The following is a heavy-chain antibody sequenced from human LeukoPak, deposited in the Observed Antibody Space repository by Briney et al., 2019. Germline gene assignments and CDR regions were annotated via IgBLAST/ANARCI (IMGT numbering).Heavy chain of an antibody. CDR3: ARGNPTATPRLNWFDP. D-gene: IGHD2-21*02. CDR1: GYTFTGYY. J-gene: IGHJ5*02. CDR2: INPNSGGT. Sequence: ASVKVSCKASGYTFTGYYMRWVRQAPGQGLEWMGWINPNSGGTNYAQKFQGRVTTTRDTSISTAYMELSRLRSDDTAVYYCARGNPTATPRLNWFDPWGQGTLVTVSS. V-gene: IGHV1-2*02.